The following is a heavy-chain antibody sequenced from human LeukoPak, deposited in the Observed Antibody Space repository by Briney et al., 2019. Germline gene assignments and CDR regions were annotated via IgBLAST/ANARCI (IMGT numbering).Heavy chain of an antibody. CDR3: AKMGTTVTSFDY. CDR2: ISGSAVST. V-gene: IGHV3-23*01. D-gene: IGHD4-17*01. Sequence: GGSLRLSCASSGFTFSSYAMSWVRQAPGKGLEWVSAISGSAVSTYYADSVKGRFTVSRDNSKNTLYLQMNSLRAEDTAVYYCAKMGTTVTSFDYWGQGTLVTVSS. CDR1: GFTFSSYA. J-gene: IGHJ4*02.